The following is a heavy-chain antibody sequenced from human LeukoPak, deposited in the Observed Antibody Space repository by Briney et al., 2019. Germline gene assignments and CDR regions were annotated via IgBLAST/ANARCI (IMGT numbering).Heavy chain of an antibody. D-gene: IGHD5-12*01. CDR2: TYHSGRT. V-gene: IGHV4-30-2*01. CDR3: AREGGYSGYY. CDR1: GGSISSGGYS. Sequence: SETLSLTCAVSGGSISSGGYSWSWIRQPPGKGLEWIGYTYHSGRTYYNPSLKSRVTISIDRSKNQFSLRLSSVTAADTAVYYCAREGGYSGYYWGQGTLVTVSS. J-gene: IGHJ4*02.